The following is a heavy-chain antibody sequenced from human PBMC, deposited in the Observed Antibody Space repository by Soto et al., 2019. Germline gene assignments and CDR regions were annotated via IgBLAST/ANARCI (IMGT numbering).Heavy chain of an antibody. J-gene: IGHJ4*02. CDR3: AKDAPEFEGTQWPETSDY. D-gene: IGHD6-19*01. CDR1: GFTFSSYA. V-gene: IGHV3-23*01. Sequence: GGSLRLYCAASGFTFSSYAMSWVRQAPGKGLEWVSAISGSGGSTYYADSVKGRFTISRDNSKNTLYLQMNSLRAEDTAVYYCAKDAPEFEGTQWPETSDYWGQGTLVTVSS. CDR2: ISGSGGST.